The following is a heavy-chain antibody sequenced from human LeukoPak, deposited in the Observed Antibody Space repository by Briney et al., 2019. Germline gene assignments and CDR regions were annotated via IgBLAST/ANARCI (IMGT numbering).Heavy chain of an antibody. CDR2: IWYDGSNK. Sequence: PGGSLRLSCAASGFTFSSYGMHWVRQAPGKGLEWVAVIWYDGSNKYYADSVKGRFTISRDNSKNTLYLQMNSLRAEDTAVYYCARDITRLGHYYYYYGMDVWGQGTTVTVSS. CDR3: ARDITRLGHYYYYYGMDV. CDR1: GFTFSSYG. V-gene: IGHV3-33*01. D-gene: IGHD6-19*01. J-gene: IGHJ6*02.